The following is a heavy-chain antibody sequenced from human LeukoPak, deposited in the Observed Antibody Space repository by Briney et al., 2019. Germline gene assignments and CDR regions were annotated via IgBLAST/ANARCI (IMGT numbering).Heavy chain of an antibody. V-gene: IGHV5-51*01. Sequence: GESQKISCKGSGYSFTTNWIGWVRQMPGKGLEWMGIIYPGDSDIRYNPSFQGQVTISADKSISTAYLQWRSLKASDTAMYYCARRAGDSVTKRAFDFWGQGTMVTVSS. CDR2: IYPGDSDI. D-gene: IGHD4-17*01. J-gene: IGHJ3*01. CDR1: GYSFTTNW. CDR3: ARRAGDSVTKRAFDF.